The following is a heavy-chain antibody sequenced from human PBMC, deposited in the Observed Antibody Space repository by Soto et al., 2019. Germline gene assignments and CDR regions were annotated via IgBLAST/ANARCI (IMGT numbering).Heavy chain of an antibody. CDR2: INKDGSDR. CDR3: ARGGGNFDH. V-gene: IGHV3-7*04. J-gene: IGHJ4*02. Sequence: EVQLVESGGGLVQPGESLRLTCAASGFTFSGAWMSWVRQAPGKGLEWVANINKDGSDRFYVDSVKGRFTISRDNAKNSLYFQMNSLRADDKAVYYCARGGGNFDHWGQGTLVTVSS. CDR1: GFTFSGAW. D-gene: IGHD3-16*01.